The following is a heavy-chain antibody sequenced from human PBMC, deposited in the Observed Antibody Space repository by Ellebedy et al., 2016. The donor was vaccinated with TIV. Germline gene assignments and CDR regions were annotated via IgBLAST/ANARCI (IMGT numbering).Heavy chain of an antibody. V-gene: IGHV5-51*01. CDR3: ARPWKGASDAFDI. CDR2: IYPGDSDT. CDR1: GYSFTSYW. Sequence: GESLKISXKGSGYSFTSYWISWVRQMPGKGLEWMGIIYPGDSDTRYSPSFQGQVTISADKSISTAYLQWSSLKASDTAMYYCARPWKGASDAFDIWGQGTMVTVSS. J-gene: IGHJ3*02. D-gene: IGHD1-1*01.